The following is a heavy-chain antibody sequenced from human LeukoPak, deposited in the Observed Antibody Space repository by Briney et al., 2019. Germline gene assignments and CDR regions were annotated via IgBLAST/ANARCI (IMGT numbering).Heavy chain of an antibody. J-gene: IGHJ4*02. CDR3: ARQGIVGAKRGGWFDY. CDR1: GFTFSSYG. CDR2: IWYDGSNE. D-gene: IGHD1-26*01. Sequence: QPGGSLRHSCAASGFTFSSYGMRWVRQAPGKGLEWVAVIWYDGSNENYADSVKGRFTISRDNSKKTMYLQMNSLRAEDTAAYYCARQGIVGAKRGGWFDYWGQGTLVTVSS. V-gene: IGHV3-33*01.